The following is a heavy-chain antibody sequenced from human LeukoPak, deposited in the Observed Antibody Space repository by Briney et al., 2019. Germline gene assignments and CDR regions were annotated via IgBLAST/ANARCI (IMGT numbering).Heavy chain of an antibody. J-gene: IGHJ4*02. Sequence: GGSLRLSCAASGFTFSDYYMSWIRQAPGKGLEWVTYITSSGITIQYADSVKGRFTLSRDNAKNSLYLQMNSLRAEDTAVYYCARDGYCSGGSCYKGRFDYWGQGTLVTVSS. CDR2: ITSSGITI. CDR1: GFTFSDYY. V-gene: IGHV3-11*04. D-gene: IGHD2-15*01. CDR3: ARDGYCSGGSCYKGRFDY.